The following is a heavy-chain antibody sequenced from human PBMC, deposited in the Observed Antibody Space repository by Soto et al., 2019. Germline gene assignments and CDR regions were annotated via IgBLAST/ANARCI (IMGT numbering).Heavy chain of an antibody. J-gene: IGHJ6*04. V-gene: IGHV1-18*01. CDR2: ISINNGNT. CDR1: GYTFSNFG. Sequence: QVQLVQSGPEVRQPGASVKVSCKASGYTFSNFGVAWVRQAPGKGLEWMAWISINNGNTNYAQRFQGRMTMTTDTSTSTAYMELRSLRSHDPAVSFCSRLQHGTDGVNYYDNMDVWGKGDTVTVSP. CDR3: SRLQHGTDGVNYYDNMDV. D-gene: IGHD3-22*01.